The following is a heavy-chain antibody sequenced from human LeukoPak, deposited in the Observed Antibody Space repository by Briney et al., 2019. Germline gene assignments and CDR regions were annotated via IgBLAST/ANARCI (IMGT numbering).Heavy chain of an antibody. CDR1: GYTFTSYG. D-gene: IGHD3-22*01. J-gene: IGHJ4*02. Sequence: ASVKVSCKASGYTFTSYGISWVRQAPGQGLEWMGWVSAYNGNTNYAQKVQGRVTMTTDTSTSTAYMDLTSLRSDDTAVYYCARVPYYYDSSGYYPTTTLDYWGQGTLVTVSS. CDR3: ARVPYYYDSSGYYPTTTLDY. CDR2: VSAYNGNT. V-gene: IGHV1-18*01.